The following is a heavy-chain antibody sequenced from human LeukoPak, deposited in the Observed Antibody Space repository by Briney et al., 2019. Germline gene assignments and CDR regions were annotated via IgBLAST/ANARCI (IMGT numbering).Heavy chain of an antibody. Sequence: GGSLTLSCTASGFAFNNNWMNWVRQAPGKGLEWAANIKQGGSDKSYVDSVKGRFTISRDNAKNSLYLQMSSLRAEDTAVYYCAGSHHNSGSAYTPFDYWGQGTLVTVSS. CDR2: IKQGGSDK. V-gene: IGHV3-7*01. D-gene: IGHD3-10*01. J-gene: IGHJ4*02. CDR3: AGSHHNSGSAYTPFDY. CDR1: GFAFNNNW.